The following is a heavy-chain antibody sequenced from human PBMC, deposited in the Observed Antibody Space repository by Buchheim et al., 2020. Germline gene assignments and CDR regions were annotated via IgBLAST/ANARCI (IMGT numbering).Heavy chain of an antibody. CDR2: INPNSGGT. J-gene: IGHJ4*02. CDR3: ARTSIPYYDYVWGSSVPYFDY. D-gene: IGHD3-16*01. Sequence: QVQLVQSGAEVKKPGASVKVSCKASGYTFTGYYMHWVRQAPGQGLEWMGWINPNSGGTNYAQKFQGWVNMTRDPSISTAYMELSRLRSDDTAVYYCARTSIPYYDYVWGSSVPYFDYWGQGTL. CDR1: GYTFTGYY. V-gene: IGHV1-2*04.